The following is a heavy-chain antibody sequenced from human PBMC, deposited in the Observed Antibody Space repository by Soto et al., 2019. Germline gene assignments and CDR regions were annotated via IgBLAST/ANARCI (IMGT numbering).Heavy chain of an antibody. J-gene: IGHJ4*02. CDR1: GFTFSSYS. D-gene: IGHD3-9*01. CDR2: ISSSSSYI. CDR3: AKSPHDILIGSAFDY. Sequence: LRLSCAASGFTFSSYSMNWVRQAPGKGLEWVSSISSSSSYIYYADSVKGRFTISRDNAKNSLYLQMDRLRPEDTAFYYCAKSPHDILIGSAFDYWGQGTLVTVSS. V-gene: IGHV3-21*04.